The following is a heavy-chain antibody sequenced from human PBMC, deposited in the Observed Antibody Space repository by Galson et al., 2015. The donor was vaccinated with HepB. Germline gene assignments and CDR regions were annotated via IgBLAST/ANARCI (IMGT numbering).Heavy chain of an antibody. CDR2: TYYRSKWFN. CDR3: VRLVGGAVDY. CDR1: GDSVSSNSAA. V-gene: IGHV6-1*01. D-gene: IGHD1-26*01. Sequence: CAISGDSVSSNSAAWNWIRQSPSRGLEWLGRTYYRSKWFNNYAESVKSRITINPDTSKNQFSLRLNSVTPEDMAVYYCVRLVGGAVDYWGQGTLVTVSS. J-gene: IGHJ4*02.